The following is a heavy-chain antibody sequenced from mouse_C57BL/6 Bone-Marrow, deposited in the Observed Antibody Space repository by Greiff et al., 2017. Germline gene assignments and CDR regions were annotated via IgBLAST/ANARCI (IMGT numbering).Heavy chain of an antibody. V-gene: IGHV5-17*01. D-gene: IGHD1-1*02. CDR2: ISSGSSTI. Sequence: DVKLVESGGGLVKPGGSLKLSCAASGFTFSDYGMHWVRQAPEKGLEWFAYISSGSSTIYYADTLKGRFTISRDTAKNTPFLQMTSLMSEDTALYYGARGGWRTWLAYWGRGTLVTVSA. CDR1: GFTFSDYG. CDR3: ARGGWRTWLAY. J-gene: IGHJ3*01.